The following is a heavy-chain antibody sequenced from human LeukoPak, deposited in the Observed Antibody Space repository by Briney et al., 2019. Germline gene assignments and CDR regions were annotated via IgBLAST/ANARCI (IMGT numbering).Heavy chain of an antibody. CDR3: ARGRDSSGYEWYG. Sequence: SVKVSCKASGGTLSSYAISWVRQAPGQGLEWMGGIIPIFGTANYAQKFQGRVTITADESTSTAYMELSSLRSEDTTVYYCARGRDSSGYEWYGWGQGTLVTVSS. CDR2: IIPIFGTA. D-gene: IGHD3-22*01. CDR1: GGTLSSYA. J-gene: IGHJ4*02. V-gene: IGHV1-69*13.